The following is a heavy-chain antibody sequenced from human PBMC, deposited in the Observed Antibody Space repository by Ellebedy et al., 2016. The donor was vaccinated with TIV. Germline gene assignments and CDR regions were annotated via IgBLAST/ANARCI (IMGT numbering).Heavy chain of an antibody. J-gene: IGHJ4*02. CDR1: GYTFXXYD. Sequence: AASVTVSCKASGYTFXXYDINXVRHPXGQGLDWMGWMNPNTGNTGSAQRFEGRITMTRDTSTSTAYLEVSRLTFEDTAVYYCARGYNYASSEWGQGTLVTVSS. CDR2: MNPNTGNT. CDR3: ARGYNYASSE. D-gene: IGHD3-16*01. V-gene: IGHV1-8*01.